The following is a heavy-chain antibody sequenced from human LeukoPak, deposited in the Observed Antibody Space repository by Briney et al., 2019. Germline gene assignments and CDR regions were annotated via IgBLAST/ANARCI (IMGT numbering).Heavy chain of an antibody. CDR1: NYIFASYG. CDR3: ARAGRTSTGVFDN. Sequence: ASVRVSCKTSNYIFASYGISWLRQAPGQGLEWMGWISTYNGDTKFAQNLQGRLTVTTDTSTRTVYMELRSRRSDDTAVYYCARAGRTSTGVFDNWGQGTLVTVSS. V-gene: IGHV1-18*04. CDR2: ISTYNGDT. J-gene: IGHJ4*02. D-gene: IGHD2-2*01.